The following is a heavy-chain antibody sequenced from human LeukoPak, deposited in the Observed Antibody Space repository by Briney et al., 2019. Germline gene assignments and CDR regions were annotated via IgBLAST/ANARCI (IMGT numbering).Heavy chain of an antibody. CDR1: GFTFDDYA. Sequence: PGGSLRLSCAASGFTFDDYAIHWVRQAPGKGLEWVSGIDWNSGGIAYADSVKGRFTISRDNAKNSLYLQMNSLRAEDTALYCCAKSPVGYCSGGSCYFDYWGQGTLVTVSS. CDR3: AKSPVGYCSGGSCYFDY. D-gene: IGHD2-15*01. V-gene: IGHV3-9*01. J-gene: IGHJ4*02. CDR2: IDWNSGGI.